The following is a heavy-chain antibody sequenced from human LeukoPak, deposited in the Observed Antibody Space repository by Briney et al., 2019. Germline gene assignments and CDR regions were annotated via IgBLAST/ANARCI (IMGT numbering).Heavy chain of an antibody. CDR1: GFTFSSYA. Sequence: GGSLILSCAASGFTFSSYAMGWVRQAPGKGLEWVSAISDSGGDTYYADSVKGRFTISRDNSKNTLYLEMNSLRAEDTAVYYCAKEVSDYGDYVEAFDVWGQGTLVTVSS. J-gene: IGHJ3*01. CDR2: ISDSGGDT. V-gene: IGHV3-23*01. D-gene: IGHD4-17*01. CDR3: AKEVSDYGDYVEAFDV.